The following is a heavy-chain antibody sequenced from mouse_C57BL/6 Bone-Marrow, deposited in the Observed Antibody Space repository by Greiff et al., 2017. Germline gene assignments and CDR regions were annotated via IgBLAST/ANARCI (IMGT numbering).Heavy chain of an antibody. CDR1: GYTFTSYW. CDR2: IHPNSGST. J-gene: IGHJ2*01. V-gene: IGHV1-64*01. Sequence: LQQPGASVKLSCKASGYTFTSYWMHWVKQRPGQGLEWIGMIHPNSGSTNYNEKFKSKATLTVDKSSSTAYMQLSSLTSEDSAVYYCARERITPYFDYWGQGTTLTVAA. D-gene: IGHD1-3*01. CDR3: ARERITPYFDY.